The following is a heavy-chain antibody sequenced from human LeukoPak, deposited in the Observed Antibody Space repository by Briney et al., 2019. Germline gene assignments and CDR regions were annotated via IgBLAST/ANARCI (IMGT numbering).Heavy chain of an antibody. Sequence: GGSLRLSCAAPGFTFSSYEMNWVRQAPGKGLEWVSYVSSSGSTIYYADSVKGRFTISRDNAKNSLYLQMNSLRAEDTAVYYCARGDGDYSYYYYMDVWGKGTTVTISS. J-gene: IGHJ6*03. D-gene: IGHD4-17*01. CDR1: GFTFSSYE. CDR3: ARGDGDYSYYYYMDV. V-gene: IGHV3-48*03. CDR2: VSSSGSTI.